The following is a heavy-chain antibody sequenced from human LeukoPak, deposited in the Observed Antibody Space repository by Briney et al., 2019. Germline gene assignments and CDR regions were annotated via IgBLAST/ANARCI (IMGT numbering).Heavy chain of an antibody. J-gene: IGHJ1*01. CDR1: GFTFSSYA. V-gene: IGHV3-23*01. CDR3: AKDRIPSGGSSKYFQH. CDR2: ISGSGGST. Sequence: GGSLRLSCAASGFTFSSYAMSWVRQAPGKGLEWVSAISGSGGSTYYADSVKGRFTISRDNSKNTLYLQMNSLRAEVTAVYYCAKDRIPSGGSSKYFQHWGQGTLVTVSS. D-gene: IGHD2-15*01.